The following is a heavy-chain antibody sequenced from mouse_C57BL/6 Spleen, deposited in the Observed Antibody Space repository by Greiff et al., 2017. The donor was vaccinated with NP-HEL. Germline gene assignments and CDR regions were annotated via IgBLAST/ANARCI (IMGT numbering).Heavy chain of an antibody. Sequence: VQLQQSGAELVKPGASVKLSCKASGYTFTEYTIHWVKQRSGQGREWTGWFYPGSGSIKYNEKFKDKATLTADKSSSTVYMELSRLTSEDSAVYFGARHEVGYYYGSSLYAMDYWGQGTLVTVSS. V-gene: IGHV1-62-2*01. D-gene: IGHD1-1*01. J-gene: IGHJ4*01. CDR2: FYPGSGSI. CDR1: GYTFTEYT. CDR3: ARHEVGYYYGSSLYAMDY.